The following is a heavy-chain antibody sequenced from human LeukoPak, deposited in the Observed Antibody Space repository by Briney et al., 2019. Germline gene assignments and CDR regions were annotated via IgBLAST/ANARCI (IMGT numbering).Heavy chain of an antibody. Sequence: GGSLRLSCAASGFTFSSYAMSWVRQAPGKGLEWVSAISGSGGSTYYADSVKGRFTISRDNSKNTLYLQMNSLRAEDTAVYYCAKDREDIVVVVAATGEFDYWGQGTLVTVSS. D-gene: IGHD2-15*01. CDR3: AKDREDIVVVVAATGEFDY. CDR1: GFTFSSYA. V-gene: IGHV3-23*01. CDR2: ISGSGGST. J-gene: IGHJ4*02.